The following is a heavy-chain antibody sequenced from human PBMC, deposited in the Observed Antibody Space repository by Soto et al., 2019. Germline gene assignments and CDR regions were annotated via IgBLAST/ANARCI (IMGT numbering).Heavy chain of an antibody. V-gene: IGHV1-69*06. D-gene: IGHD2-8*01. CDR3: GRGRIVLMGPPLDP. CDR2: IILIFSTA. Sequence: QVQLVQSGAEVKKPGSSVKVSCKASGGTFSSYAISWVRQAPGQGLEWMGGIILIFSTANYAQKFQGRVTITPDKSTSPAYMELSSLLSEDKAVYYCGRGRIVLMGPPLDPWGQGTVVTVSS. CDR1: GGTFSSYA. J-gene: IGHJ5*02.